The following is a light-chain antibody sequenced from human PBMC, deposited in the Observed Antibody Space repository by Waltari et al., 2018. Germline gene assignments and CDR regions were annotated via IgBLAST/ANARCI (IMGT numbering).Light chain of an antibody. V-gene: IGKV2-30*02. J-gene: IGKJ1*01. Sequence: DMGMTQSPLSLPGPRGQQATISCRSSQSLFHRDGKTYLNWFQQRPGQSPRRLIYKVFNRESGVPDRFSGSGSGTDFTLKISRVEAEDVGTFYCMQATQWPLTFGQGTKVEIK. CDR2: KVF. CDR1: QSLFHRDGKTY. CDR3: MQATQWPLT.